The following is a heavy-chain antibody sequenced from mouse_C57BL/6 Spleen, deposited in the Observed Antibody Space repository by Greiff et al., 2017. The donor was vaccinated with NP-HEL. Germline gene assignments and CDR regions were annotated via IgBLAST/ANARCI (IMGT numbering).Heavy chain of an antibody. V-gene: IGHV5-9-1*02. Sequence: EVQLMESGEGLVKPGGSLKLSCAASGFTFSSYAMSWVRQTPEKRLEWVAYISSGGDYIYYADTVKGRFTISRDNARNTLYLQMSSLKSEDTAMYYCTRESDGSSYEWYFDVWGTGTTVTVSS. CDR1: GFTFSSYA. CDR2: ISSGGDYI. D-gene: IGHD1-1*01. J-gene: IGHJ1*03. CDR3: TRESDGSSYEWYFDV.